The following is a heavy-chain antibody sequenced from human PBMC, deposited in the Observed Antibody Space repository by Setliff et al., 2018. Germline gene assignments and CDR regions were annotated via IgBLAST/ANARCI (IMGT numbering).Heavy chain of an antibody. V-gene: IGHV3-23*01. CDR2: FTGGPAGGNT. Sequence: SCVGSGITFSSYDMSWVRLAPGRGLEWVSVFTGGPAGGNTYYADSVRGRFTISRDTSKNTLFLQMDRLRAEDTALYYCAPHPNLNGDFWGQGTLVTVSS. CDR3: APHPNLNGDF. J-gene: IGHJ4*02. CDR1: GITFSSYD.